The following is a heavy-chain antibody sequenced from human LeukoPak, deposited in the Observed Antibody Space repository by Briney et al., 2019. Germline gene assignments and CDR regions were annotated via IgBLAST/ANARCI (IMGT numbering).Heavy chain of an antibody. CDR2: ISAYNGNT. V-gene: IGHV1-18*04. Sequence: ASVKVSCKASGYTSTGYYMHWVRQAPGQGLEWMGWISAYNGNTNYAQKLQGRVTMTTDTSTSTAYMELRSLRSDDTAVYYCARVEDLGYCSGGSCYPGGWFDPWGQGTLVTVSS. CDR3: ARVEDLGYCSGGSCYPGGWFDP. CDR1: GYTSTGYY. D-gene: IGHD2-15*01. J-gene: IGHJ5*02.